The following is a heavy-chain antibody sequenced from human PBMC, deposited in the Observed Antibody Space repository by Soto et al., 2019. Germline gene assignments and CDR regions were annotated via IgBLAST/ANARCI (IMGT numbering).Heavy chain of an antibody. Sequence: QITLKESGPTRVKPTQPLTLTCTFSGFSLTTSGVGVGWIRQPPGKALEWLAVIFWDDAKRYSLSLKSRLSIRKDTSKNQVVLTMTYLDPVDTGTYFCAHRGYMYGNWDHGYFNYWGQGALVTVSS. J-gene: IGHJ4*02. V-gene: IGHV2-5*02. CDR2: IFWDDAK. CDR1: GFSLTTSGVG. D-gene: IGHD7-27*01. CDR3: AHRGYMYGNWDHGYFNY.